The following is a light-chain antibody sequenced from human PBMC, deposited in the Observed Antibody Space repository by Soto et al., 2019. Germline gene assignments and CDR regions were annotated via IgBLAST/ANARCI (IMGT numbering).Light chain of an antibody. CDR1: SSNFGAGYA. CDR2: DNN. Sequence: QSVLTQPPSVSGAPGQRVTISCTGSSSNFGAGYAVHWYQQLPGTAPKLLIYDNNNRPSGVPDRFSGSKSGTSASLAITGLQAEDEADYYCQSYDSSLNGRLFGGGTKVTVL. J-gene: IGLJ2*01. CDR3: QSYDSSLNGRL. V-gene: IGLV1-40*01.